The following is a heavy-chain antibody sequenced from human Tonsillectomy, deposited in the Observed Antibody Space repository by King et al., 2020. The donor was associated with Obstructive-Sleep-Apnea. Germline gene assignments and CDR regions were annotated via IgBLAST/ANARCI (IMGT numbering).Heavy chain of an antibody. CDR3: ARGSGAADVNWFDP. J-gene: IGHJ5*02. V-gene: IGHV4-34*01. D-gene: IGHD6-13*01. CDR2: INHSGST. Sequence: QVQLQQWGAGLLKPSETLSLSCAVYGGSFSDYYWSWIRQPPGKGLEWIGEINHSGSTNYNPSLKSRVTISVDMSKNQFFLKLTSVTAADTAVYYCARGSGAADVNWFDPWGQGALVTVSS. CDR1: GGSFSDYY.